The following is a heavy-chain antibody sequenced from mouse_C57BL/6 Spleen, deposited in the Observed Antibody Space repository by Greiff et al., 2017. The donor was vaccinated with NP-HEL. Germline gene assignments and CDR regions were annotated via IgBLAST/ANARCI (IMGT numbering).Heavy chain of an antibody. CDR1: GYSFTSYY. V-gene: IGHV1-66*01. CDR2: IYPGSGNT. Sequence: QVQLQQSGPELVKPGASVKISCKASGYSFTSYYIHWVKQRPGQGLEWIGWIYPGSGNTKYNEKFKGKATLTADTSSSTAYMQLSSLTSEDSAVYYCARNPYSNRFDYWGQGTTLTVSS. CDR3: ARNPYSNRFDY. D-gene: IGHD2-5*01. J-gene: IGHJ2*01.